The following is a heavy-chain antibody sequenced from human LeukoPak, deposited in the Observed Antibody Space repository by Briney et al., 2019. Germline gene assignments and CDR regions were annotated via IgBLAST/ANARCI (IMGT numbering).Heavy chain of an antibody. D-gene: IGHD6-19*01. Sequence: PSETLSLTCTVSGGSLSSYYWSWIRQPPGKGLEWIGYIYYSGSTNYNPSLKGRVTISVDTSKNQFSLKLSSVTAADTAVYYCARGAVAGYYYYYMDVWGKGTTVTVSS. CDR3: ARGAVAGYYYYYMDV. CDR2: IYYSGST. CDR1: GGSLSSYY. V-gene: IGHV4-59*01. J-gene: IGHJ6*03.